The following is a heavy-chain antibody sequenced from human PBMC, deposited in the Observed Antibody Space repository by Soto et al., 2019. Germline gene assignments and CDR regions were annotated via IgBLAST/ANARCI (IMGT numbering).Heavy chain of an antibody. J-gene: IGHJ4*02. CDR1: GYTFTSYA. CDR3: ARDAMTTEFDY. Sequence: ASVKVSCKASGYTFTSYAMHWVRQAPGQRLEWMGWINAGDGNTKYSQKFQGRVTITRDTSASTAYMELSSLRSEDTAVYYCARDAMTTEFDYWGQGTLVTVSS. D-gene: IGHD4-4*01. V-gene: IGHV1-3*01. CDR2: INAGDGNT.